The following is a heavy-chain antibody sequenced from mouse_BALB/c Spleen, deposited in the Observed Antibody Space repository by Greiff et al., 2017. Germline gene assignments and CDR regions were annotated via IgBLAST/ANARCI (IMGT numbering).Heavy chain of an antibody. D-gene: IGHD2-3*01. CDR1: GISITTGNYR. V-gene: IGHV3-5*02. CDR2: IYYSGTI. CDR3: ARDSGYYVGWYFDV. Sequence: EVKLVESGPGLVKPSQTVSLTCTVTGISITTGNYRWSWIRQFPGNKLEWIGYIYYSGTITYNPSLTSRTTITRDTSKNQFFLEMNSLTAEDTATYYCARDSGYYVGWYFDVWGAGTTVTVSS. J-gene: IGHJ1*01.